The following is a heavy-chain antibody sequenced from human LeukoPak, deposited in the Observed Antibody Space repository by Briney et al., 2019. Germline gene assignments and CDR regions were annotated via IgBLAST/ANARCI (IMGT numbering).Heavy chain of an antibody. CDR1: GFTFIDYW. Sequence: QAGGSLRLSCASSGFTFIDYWMSWVRQAPGKGLEWVAMIKGDGSETHYVDSVKGRFTISRDNAKSSLSLQMSSLRAEDTAVYYCARTGGLDYWGQGSLVTVSP. CDR3: ARTGGLDY. D-gene: IGHD3-16*01. V-gene: IGHV3-7*04. J-gene: IGHJ4*02. CDR2: IKGDGSET.